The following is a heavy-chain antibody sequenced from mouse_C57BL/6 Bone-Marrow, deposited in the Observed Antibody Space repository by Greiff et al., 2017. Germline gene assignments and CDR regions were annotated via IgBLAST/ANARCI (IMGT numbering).Heavy chain of an antibody. V-gene: IGHV1-64*01. CDR2: IHPNSGST. J-gene: IGHJ2*01. D-gene: IGHD1-1*01. CDR1: GYTFTSYW. Sequence: QVQLQQPGAELVKPGASVKLSCKASGYTFTSYWMHWVKQRPGQGLEWIGMIHPNSGSTNYNEKFKSKATLTVDKSSSTAYMQLSSLTSEDSAVYYCARRSTTVVSHGDYFDYWGQGTTLTVSS. CDR3: ARRSTTVVSHGDYFDY.